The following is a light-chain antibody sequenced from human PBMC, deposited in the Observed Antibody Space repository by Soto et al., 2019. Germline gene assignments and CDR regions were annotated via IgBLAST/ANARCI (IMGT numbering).Light chain of an antibody. V-gene: IGLV1-51*01. CDR3: GTWDSSLSAVV. CDR1: SSNIGNNY. CDR2: DNN. J-gene: IGLJ2*01. Sequence: QSVLTQPPSVSAAPGQKVTISCSGSSSNIGNNYVSWYQQLPGTAPKLLIYDNNKRPSGIPDRFSGSKSGTSATLGITGLQTVDEADYYCGTWDSSLSAVVFGGVTKHTVL.